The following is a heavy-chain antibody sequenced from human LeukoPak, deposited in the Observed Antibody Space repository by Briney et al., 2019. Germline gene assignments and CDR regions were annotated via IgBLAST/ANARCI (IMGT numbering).Heavy chain of an antibody. CDR1: GFTFTSYY. D-gene: IGHD3-22*01. CDR3: ARDYYDSSGYLVGEDY. V-gene: IGHV1-46*01. J-gene: IGHJ4*02. CDR2: INPSGGST. Sequence: GASVKVSCKASGFTFTSYYFHWVRQAPGQGLEWMGIINPSGGSTSYAQKFQGRVTMTRDTSTSTVYMELSSLRSEDTAVYYCARDYYDSSGYLVGEDYWGQGTLVTVSS.